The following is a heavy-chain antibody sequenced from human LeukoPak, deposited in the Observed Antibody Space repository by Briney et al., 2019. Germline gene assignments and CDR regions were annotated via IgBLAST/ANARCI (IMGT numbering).Heavy chain of an antibody. Sequence: GGSLRLSCAASGFTFSSYSMNWVRQAPGKGLEWVSSISSSSSYIYYADSVKGRFTISRDNAKNSLYLQMNSLRAEDTAVYYCVRGFYSSGWYNWFDPWGQGTLVTVSS. CDR1: GFTFSSYS. D-gene: IGHD6-19*01. V-gene: IGHV3-21*01. CDR3: VRGFYSSGWYNWFDP. J-gene: IGHJ5*02. CDR2: ISSSSSYI.